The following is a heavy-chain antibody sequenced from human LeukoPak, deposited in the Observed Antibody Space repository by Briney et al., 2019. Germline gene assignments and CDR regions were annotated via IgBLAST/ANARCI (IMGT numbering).Heavy chain of an antibody. CDR1: GGSFSGYY. D-gene: IGHD2-2*02. Sequence: SETLSLTXAVYGGSFSGYYWSWICQPPGKGLEWIGEINHSGSTNYNPSLKSRVTISVDTSKNQFSLKLSSVTAADTAVYYCARVDCRSTSCYKPDAFDIWGQGTMVTVSS. CDR2: INHSGST. J-gene: IGHJ3*02. CDR3: ARVDCRSTSCYKPDAFDI. V-gene: IGHV4-34*01.